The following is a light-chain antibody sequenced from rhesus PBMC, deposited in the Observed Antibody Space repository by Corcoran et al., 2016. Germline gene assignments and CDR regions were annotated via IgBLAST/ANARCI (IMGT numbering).Light chain of an antibody. CDR3: MQGIQLPLT. CDR2: EVS. CDR1: QSLLHSGGKTY. J-gene: IGKJ4*01. Sequence: DIVMTQTPLSLPVTPGEPASISCRSSQSLLHSGGKTYLDWYLQKPGQSPQLLIYEVSNRASGVPDRFSGGGSGTDFTLTISRVEAEDVGVYSCMQGIQLPLTFGGGTKVELK. V-gene: IGKV2-90*01.